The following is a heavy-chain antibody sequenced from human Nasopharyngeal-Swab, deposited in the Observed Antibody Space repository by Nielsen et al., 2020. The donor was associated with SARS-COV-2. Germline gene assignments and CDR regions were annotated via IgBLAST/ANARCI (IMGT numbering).Heavy chain of an antibody. CDR2: INHSVST. V-gene: IGHV4-34*01. J-gene: IGHJ4*02. CDR3: ARVCQGTDSSGYGVWFFDY. Sequence: GSLRLSCAVYGGSFRGYYWSWIRQPPGKGLEWIGEINHSVSTNYNPSLKSRVTISVYTSKNQFPLKLTSVTAADTTVYYCARVCQGTDSSGYGVWFFDYWGQGALVTVSS. D-gene: IGHD3-22*01. CDR1: GGSFRGYY.